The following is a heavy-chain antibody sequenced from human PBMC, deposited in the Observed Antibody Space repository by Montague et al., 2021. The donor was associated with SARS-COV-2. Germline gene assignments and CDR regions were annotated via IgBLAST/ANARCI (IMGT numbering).Heavy chain of an antibody. CDR2: IYYSGST. V-gene: IGHV4-39*01. J-gene: IGHJ5*02. D-gene: IGHD6-13*01. CDR3: ARKEMKYSSIWSTGGNWFDP. Sequence: SETLSLTSTVSGGSISSSSYYWGWIRQPPGKGLEWIGSIYYSGSTYYNPSLKSRVTISVDTSKNQFSLKLSSVTAADTAVYYCARKEMKYSSIWSTGGNWFDPGGQGTLVTVSS. CDR1: GGSISSSSYY.